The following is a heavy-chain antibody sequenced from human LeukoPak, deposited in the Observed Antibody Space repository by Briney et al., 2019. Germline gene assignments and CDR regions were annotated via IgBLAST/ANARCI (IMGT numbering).Heavy chain of an antibody. CDR3: ATAPELGLDY. Sequence: APVKVSCKVSGYTLTELSMHWVRQAPGKGLEWMGGFDPEDGETIYAQKYQGRVTMAEDTSTDTAYMELSSLRSEDTAVYYCATAPELGLDYWGQGTLVTVSS. J-gene: IGHJ4*02. CDR2: FDPEDGET. CDR1: GYTLTELS. D-gene: IGHD1-14*01. V-gene: IGHV1-24*01.